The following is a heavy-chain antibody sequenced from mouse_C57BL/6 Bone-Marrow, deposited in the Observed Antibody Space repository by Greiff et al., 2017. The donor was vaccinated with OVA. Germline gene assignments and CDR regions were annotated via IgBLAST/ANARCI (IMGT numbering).Heavy chain of an antibody. CDR1: GYTFTSYW. Sequence: QVQLQQSGAELVMPGASVKLSCKASGYTFTSYWLHWVKQRPGQGLEWIGEIDPSDSYTNYNQKFKGKSTLTVDKSSSTAYMQLSSLTSEDSAVYYYARGGGGAWFAYWGQGTLVTVSA. CDR3: ARGGGGAWFAY. V-gene: IGHV1-69*01. J-gene: IGHJ3*01. CDR2: IDPSDSYT.